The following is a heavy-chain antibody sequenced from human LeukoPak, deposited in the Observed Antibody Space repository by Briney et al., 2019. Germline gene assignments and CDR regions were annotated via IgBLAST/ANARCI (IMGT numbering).Heavy chain of an antibody. CDR2: LHPNSGAT. Sequence: WASVKVSCMAFGYTFTDYHLRWVRQAPGQRLQWMGRLHPNSGATIYAQEFQGRITMTRDTSINTVYMELSWLTSDDTANYYCACPQLGSGNYYTDFWGQGSLVIVSS. CDR3: ACPQLGSGNYYTDF. V-gene: IGHV1-2*06. D-gene: IGHD3-10*01. J-gene: IGHJ4*02. CDR1: GYTFTDYH.